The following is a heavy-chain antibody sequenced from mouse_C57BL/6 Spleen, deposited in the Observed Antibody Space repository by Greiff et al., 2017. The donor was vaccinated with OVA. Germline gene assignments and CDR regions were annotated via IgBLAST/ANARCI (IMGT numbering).Heavy chain of an antibody. CDR1: GYSFTSYY. D-gene: IGHD1-1*01. CDR2: IYPGSGNT. V-gene: IGHV1-66*01. J-gene: IGHJ2*01. Sequence: VQLQQSGPELVKPGASVKISCKASGYSFTSYYIHWVKQRPGQGLEWIGWIYPGSGNTKYNEKFKGKATLTADTSSSTAYMQLSSLTSEDSAVYYCAGGATTVSYFDYWGQGTTLTVSS. CDR3: AGGATTVSYFDY.